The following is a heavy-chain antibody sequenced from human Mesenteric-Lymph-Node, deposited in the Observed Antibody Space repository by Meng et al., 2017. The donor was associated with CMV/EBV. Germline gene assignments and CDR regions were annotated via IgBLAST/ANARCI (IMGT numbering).Heavy chain of an antibody. V-gene: IGHV4-31*02. CDR2: IYYRGST. CDR1: GGSIRGGVAY. CDR3: ARDSSGYFHFDH. D-gene: IGHD3-22*01. Sequence: VCGGSIRGGVAYWSWVRQHPGKGLAWIGYIYYRGSTYYNPSLESRLTISVDTSKNQFSLKLSSVTAADTAVYYCARDSSGYFHFDHWGQGTLVTVSS. J-gene: IGHJ4*02.